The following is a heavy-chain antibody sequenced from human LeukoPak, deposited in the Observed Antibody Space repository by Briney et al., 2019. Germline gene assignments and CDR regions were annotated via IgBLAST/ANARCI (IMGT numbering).Heavy chain of an antibody. J-gene: IGHJ5*02. D-gene: IGHD4-17*01. CDR3: AKGENGDYAGGFDP. V-gene: IGHV3-23*01. CDR1: GLTFSSYA. CDR2: ISGSGGST. Sequence: GSLRLSCAASGLTFSSYAMSWVRQAPGKGLEWVSAISGSGGSTYYADSVKGRFTISRDNSKNTLYLQMNSLRAEDTAVYYCAKGENGDYAGGFDPWGQGTLVTVSS.